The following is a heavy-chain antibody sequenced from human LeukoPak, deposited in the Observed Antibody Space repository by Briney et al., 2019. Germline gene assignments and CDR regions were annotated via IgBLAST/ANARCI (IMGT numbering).Heavy chain of an antibody. J-gene: IGHJ4*02. CDR1: GFTFSSYW. V-gene: IGHV3-74*01. Sequence: GGSLRLSCAASGFTFSSYWMHWVRQAPGKGLVWVSRINSDGSSTSYADSVKGRFTISRDNPKNTLYLQMNSLRAEDTAVYYCAKVLYDFWSGYSFDYWGQGTLVTVSS. CDR3: AKVLYDFWSGYSFDY. CDR2: INSDGSST. D-gene: IGHD3-3*01.